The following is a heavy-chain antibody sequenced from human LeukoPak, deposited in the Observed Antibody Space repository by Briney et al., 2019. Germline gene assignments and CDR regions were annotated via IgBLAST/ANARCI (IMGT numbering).Heavy chain of an antibody. D-gene: IGHD5-18*01. CDR2: IIPISGTA. CDR3: ASGTWIQLWSLYYYYMDV. Sequence: SVKVSCKASGYTFTGYYMHWVRQAPGQGLEWMGGIIPISGTANYAQKFQGRVTITTDESTSTAYMELSSLRSEDTAVYYCASGTWIQLWSLYYYYMDVWGKGTTVTVSS. J-gene: IGHJ6*03. CDR1: GYTFTGYY. V-gene: IGHV1-69*05.